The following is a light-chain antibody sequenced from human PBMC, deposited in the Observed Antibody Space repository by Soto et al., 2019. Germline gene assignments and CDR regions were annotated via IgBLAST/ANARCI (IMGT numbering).Light chain of an antibody. CDR3: ETSDSNVLL. V-gene: IGLV4-60*03. Sequence: QLVLTQSSSASASLGSSVKLTCTLSSGHSNYIIGWHQQQPGKAPRYLMKLEGSGSYNKGSGVPDRFSGSSSGADRYLTISNLQSEDEADYYCETSDSNVLLFGGGTKLTVL. CDR1: SGHSNYI. CDR2: LEGSGSY. J-gene: IGLJ2*01.